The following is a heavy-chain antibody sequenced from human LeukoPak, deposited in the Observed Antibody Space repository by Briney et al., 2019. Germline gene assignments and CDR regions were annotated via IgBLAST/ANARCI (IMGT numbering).Heavy chain of an antibody. J-gene: IGHJ4*02. D-gene: IGHD3-22*01. V-gene: IGHV4-39*01. CDR2: ISYGGTT. CDR3: ARNSDSSGYYPAY. CDR1: GGSVSNNGYH. Sequence: PSETLSLTCSVSGGSVSNNGYHWGWIRQPPGKGPEWIGSISYGGTTYYNPSLKSRLTISVDASQNQLSLKLSSVTAADTAVYYCARNSDSSGYYPAYWGQGTLVTVSS.